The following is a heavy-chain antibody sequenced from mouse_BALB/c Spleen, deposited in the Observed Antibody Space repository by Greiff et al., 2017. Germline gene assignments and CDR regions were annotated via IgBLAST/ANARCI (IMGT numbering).Heavy chain of an antibody. CDR2: IDPENGNT. Sequence: VQLKQSGAELVRPGALVKLSCKASGFNIKDYYMHWVKQRPEQGLEWIGWIDPENGNTIYDPKFQGKASITADTSSNTAYLQLSSLTSEDTAVYYCARFITTVVDAMDYWGQGTSVTVSS. CDR1: GFNIKDYY. J-gene: IGHJ4*01. CDR3: ARFITTVVDAMDY. D-gene: IGHD1-1*01. V-gene: IGHV14-1*02.